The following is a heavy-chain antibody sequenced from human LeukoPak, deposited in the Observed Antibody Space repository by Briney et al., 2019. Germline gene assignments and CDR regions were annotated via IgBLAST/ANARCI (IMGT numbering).Heavy chain of an antibody. Sequence: SETLSLTCTVSGGSISSYYWSWIRQPPGKGLEWIGYISYSGSTNYNPSPKSRVTISVDTSKNQFSLKLSSVAAADTAVYYCARDRTTSHFDYWGQGTLVTVSS. V-gene: IGHV4-59*01. J-gene: IGHJ4*02. CDR3: ARDRTTSHFDY. D-gene: IGHD4-17*01. CDR2: ISYSGST. CDR1: GGSISSYY.